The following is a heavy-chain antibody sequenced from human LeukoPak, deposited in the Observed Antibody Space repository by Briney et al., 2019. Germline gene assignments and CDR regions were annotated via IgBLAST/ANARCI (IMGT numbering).Heavy chain of an antibody. CDR3: VRHPGGSVRGYFDP. CDR2: VYYTGST. CDR1: GGSIRKYY. D-gene: IGHD2-15*01. V-gene: IGHV4-59*01. J-gene: IGHJ5*02. Sequence: SETLSLTCTVSGGSIRKYYWRWIRQPPGKALEWIGYVYYTGSTNYTPSLKSRVTISVDTSKKQFSLKLYSVTTADTAVYYCVRHPGGSVRGYFDPWGQGTLVTVSS.